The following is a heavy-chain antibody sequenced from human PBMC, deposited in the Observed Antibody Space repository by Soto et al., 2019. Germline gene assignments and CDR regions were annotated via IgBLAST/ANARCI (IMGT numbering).Heavy chain of an antibody. J-gene: IGHJ4*02. V-gene: IGHV1-8*01. CDR1: GYTFTSYE. D-gene: IGHD6-19*01. CDR3: ARGQSGYSSGWSPNDY. CDR2: MNPNSGDT. Sequence: QVQLVQSGAEVKKPGASVKVSCKASGYTFTSYEINWVRQATGQGLEWMGWMNPNSGDTGYAQKFQGRVTMTRDTSIGTAYMELTSLRSEDTAVCYCARGQSGYSSGWSPNDYWGQGTLVTVSS.